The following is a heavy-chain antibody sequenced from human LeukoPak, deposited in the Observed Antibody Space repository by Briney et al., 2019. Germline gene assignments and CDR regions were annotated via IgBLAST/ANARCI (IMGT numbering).Heavy chain of an antibody. CDR2: ISSSSSYI. CDR1: GFTFSSYS. CDR3: AREETDIVATTGMSWFDP. D-gene: IGHD5-12*01. J-gene: IGHJ5*02. Sequence: PGGSLRLSCAASGFTFSSYSMNWVRQAPGKGLEWVSSISSSSSYIYYADSVKGRFTISRDNAKNSLYLQMNSLRAEDTAVYYCAREETDIVATTGMSWFDPWGQGTLVTVSS. V-gene: IGHV3-21*01.